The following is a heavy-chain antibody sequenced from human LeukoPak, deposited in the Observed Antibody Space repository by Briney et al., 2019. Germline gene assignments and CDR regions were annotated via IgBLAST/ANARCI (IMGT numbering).Heavy chain of an antibody. Sequence: GGSLRLSCAASGFPFSTYWMTWVRQAPGKGLEWVANIKQDGSKTYYADSVKGRFTIARDNAKNSVSLQMNSLRDEDTAVYYCARDGGSAMPFDYWGQGTLVTVSS. CDR1: GFPFSTYW. J-gene: IGHJ4*02. CDR2: IKQDGSKT. D-gene: IGHD2-2*01. V-gene: IGHV3-7*01. CDR3: ARDGGSAMPFDY.